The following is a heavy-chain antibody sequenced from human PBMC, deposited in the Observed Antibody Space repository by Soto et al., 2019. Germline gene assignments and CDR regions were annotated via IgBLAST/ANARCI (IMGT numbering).Heavy chain of an antibody. CDR1: GASITSGGSY. CDR3: VRDRGTPLRMDV. CDR2: ILYSEKN. J-gene: IGHJ6*01. V-gene: IGHV4-31*03. D-gene: IGHD3-10*01. Sequence: QVQLQESGPGLVKPSQTLSLTCSVSGASITSGGSYWTWIRQHPGKGLEWIGNILYSEKNYYNPSLKSRVTISLDTSKNQFSLQVSAVSAAHTAVYYCVRDRGTPLRMDVWGQGTTVTVSS.